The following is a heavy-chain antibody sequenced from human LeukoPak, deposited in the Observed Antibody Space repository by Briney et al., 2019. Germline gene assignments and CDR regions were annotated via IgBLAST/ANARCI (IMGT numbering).Heavy chain of an antibody. Sequence: SQTLSVTCAISGDSVSSNSAAWTWITQSPSRGLEWLGRTYYRSKWSNDSAVSVKSRMTINPDTSKNQLSLHLSSVTYGDTAVCYCAREAYYDGKSEGLDFWGQGIMVTVSS. V-gene: IGHV6-1*01. CDR3: AREAYYDGKSEGLDF. CDR1: GDSVSSNSAA. J-gene: IGHJ4*02. D-gene: IGHD3-10*01. CDR2: TYYRSKWSN.